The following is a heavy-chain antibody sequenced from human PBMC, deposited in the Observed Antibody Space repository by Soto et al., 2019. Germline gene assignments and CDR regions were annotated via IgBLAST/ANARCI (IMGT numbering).Heavy chain of an antibody. CDR1: GYTFTTCG. D-gene: IGHD3-10*01. CDR2: INTYKGNT. J-gene: IGHJ4*02. CDR3: VRDLDGSGSYYTDY. Sequence: QVQLVQSGAEVKKPGSSVKVSCKASGYTFTTCGISWVRQAPGQGLEWMGWINTYKGNTNYAQKFQGRVTMTTDTSTSTAYMELRSLRSDDTAVYYCVRDLDGSGSYYTDYWGQGTLVTVSS. V-gene: IGHV1-18*01.